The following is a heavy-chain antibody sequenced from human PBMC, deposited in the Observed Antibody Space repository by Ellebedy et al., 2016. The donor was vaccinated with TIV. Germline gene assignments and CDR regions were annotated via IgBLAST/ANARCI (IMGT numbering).Heavy chain of an antibody. V-gene: IGHV3-74*03. J-gene: IGHJ6*02. Sequence: GESLKISXAASGFTFSGDGMRWVRQAPGMGMFWASFIKNDGSATKYADSVKGRLTVSRDNAKNTLYLQMNSLRAEDTAVYYCARGRDYGMDVWGQGTTVTVSS. CDR2: IKNDGSAT. CDR3: ARGRDYGMDV. CDR1: GFTFSGDG.